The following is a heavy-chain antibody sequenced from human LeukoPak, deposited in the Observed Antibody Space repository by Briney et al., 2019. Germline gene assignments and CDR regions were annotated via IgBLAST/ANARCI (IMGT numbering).Heavy chain of an antibody. D-gene: IGHD3-22*01. CDR1: GFTFSDYY. CDR3: AKDGYYYDSGGFYVDY. J-gene: IGHJ4*02. Sequence: GGSLRLSCAASGFTFSDYYMSWIRQAPGKGLEWVSYISSSGGTTYYADSVKGRFTISRDNSKDTLYLQMNSLRVEDTAVYYCAKDGYYYDSGGFYVDYWGQGTLVTVSS. CDR2: ISSSGGTT. V-gene: IGHV3-11*01.